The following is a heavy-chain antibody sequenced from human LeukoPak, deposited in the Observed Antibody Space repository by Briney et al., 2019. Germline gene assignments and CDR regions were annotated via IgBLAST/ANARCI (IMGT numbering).Heavy chain of an antibody. D-gene: IGHD3-22*01. CDR1: GFTFSSYW. CDR3: ARSGYYYDSSDLIDY. CDR2: INSDGSST. Sequence: GGSLRLSCAASGFTFSSYWMHWVRRAPGKGLVWVSRINSDGSSTSYADSVKGRFTVSRDNAKNTLYLQMNSLRAEDTAVYYCARSGYYYDSSDLIDYWGQGTLVTVSS. V-gene: IGHV3-74*01. J-gene: IGHJ4*02.